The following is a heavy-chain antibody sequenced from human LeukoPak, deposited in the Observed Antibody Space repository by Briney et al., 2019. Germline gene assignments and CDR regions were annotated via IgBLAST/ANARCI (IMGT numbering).Heavy chain of an antibody. CDR3: ARETYYYGSGSYYRVNYFDY. V-gene: IGHV1-2*02. CDR1: GYTFTGYY. J-gene: IGHJ4*02. Sequence: ASVKVSCKASGYTFTGYYMHWVRQAPGQGLEWMGWINPNSGGTNYAQKFQGRVTITADKSTSTAYMELSSLRSEDTAVYYCARETYYYGSGSYYRVNYFDYWSQGTLVTVSS. CDR2: INPNSGGT. D-gene: IGHD3-10*01.